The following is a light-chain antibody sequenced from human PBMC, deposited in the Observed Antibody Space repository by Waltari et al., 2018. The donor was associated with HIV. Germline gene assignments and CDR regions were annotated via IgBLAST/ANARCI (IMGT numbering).Light chain of an antibody. J-gene: IGLJ1*01. CDR1: RSNIGRNY. CDR2: RND. V-gene: IGLV1-47*01. Sequence: QPVLTQPPSASETPGQSLSISCSACRSNIGRNYDFWYQHVANMAPYLLVSRNDQRPSGVPDRFSGSRSGTSASLVISGLRAEDEALYYCASWDDGLSGHVFGSGTTVFVL. CDR3: ASWDDGLSGHV.